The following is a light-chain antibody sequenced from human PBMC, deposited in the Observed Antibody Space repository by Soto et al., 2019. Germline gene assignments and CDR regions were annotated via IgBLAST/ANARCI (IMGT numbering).Light chain of an antibody. CDR3: QSYDSSLSVFYV. J-gene: IGLJ1*01. CDR1: HSNNGAGYD. Sequence: VRKHAASVFGAPVGRGPIFCTGNHSNNGAGYDVHWYQQLPGTAPKLLIYGNSNRPSGVPDRFSGSKSGTSASLAITGLQAEDEADYYCQSYDSSLSVFYVFGTGTKVTVL. CDR2: GNS. V-gene: IGLV1-40*01.